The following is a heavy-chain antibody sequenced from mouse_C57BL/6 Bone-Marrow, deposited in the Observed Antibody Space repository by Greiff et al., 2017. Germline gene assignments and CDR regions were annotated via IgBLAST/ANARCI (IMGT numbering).Heavy chain of an antibody. D-gene: IGHD4-1*01. CDR1: GYTFTSYW. V-gene: IGHV1-50*01. CDR3: GRAELVRVAY. CDR2: IDPSDSYT. Sequence: QVQLQQPGAELVKPGASVKLSCKASGYTFTSYWMQWVKQRPGQGLEWIGEIDPSDSYTNYNQKFKGKATLTVDTSSSTAYMQLSSLTSADSAVYYCGRAELVRVAYWGQGTLVTVSA. J-gene: IGHJ3*01.